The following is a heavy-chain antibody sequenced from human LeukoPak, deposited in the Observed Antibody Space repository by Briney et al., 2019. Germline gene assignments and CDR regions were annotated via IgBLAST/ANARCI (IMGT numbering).Heavy chain of an antibody. Sequence: PSETLSLTCAVYGGSFSGYYWSWIRQPPGKGLEWIGEINHSGGTNYNPSLKSRVTISVDTSKNQFSLKLSSVTAADTAVYYCARGRAGGRKAFDIWGQGTMVTVSS. V-gene: IGHV4-34*01. J-gene: IGHJ3*02. CDR3: ARGRAGGRKAFDI. CDR2: INHSGGT. D-gene: IGHD1-26*01. CDR1: GGSFSGYY.